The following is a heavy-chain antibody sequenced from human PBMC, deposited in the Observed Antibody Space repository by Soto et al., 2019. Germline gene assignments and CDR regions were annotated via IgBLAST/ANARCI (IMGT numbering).Heavy chain of an antibody. CDR3: ARGGAGSSSWSHKAYYYYYMDV. V-gene: IGHV1-8*01. CDR2: MNPNSGNT. D-gene: IGHD6-13*01. J-gene: IGHJ6*03. Sequence: ASVKVSCKASGYTFTSYDINWVRQATGQGLEWMGWMNPNSGNTGYAQKFQGRVTMTRNNSISTAYMELSSLRAEDTAVYYCARGGAGSSSWSHKAYYYYYMDVWGKGTTVTVSS. CDR1: GYTFTSYD.